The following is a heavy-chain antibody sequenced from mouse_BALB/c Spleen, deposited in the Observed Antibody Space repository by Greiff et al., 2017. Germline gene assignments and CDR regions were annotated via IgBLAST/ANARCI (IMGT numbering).Heavy chain of an antibody. D-gene: IGHD1-2*01. J-gene: IGHJ4*01. CDR1: GFTFSSFG. V-gene: IGHV5-17*02. CDR2: ISSGSSTI. CDR3: ARIHYYGYRDAMDY. Sequence: EVMLVESGGGLVQPGGSRKLSCAASGFTFSSFGMHWVRQAPEKGLEWVAYISSGSSTIYYADTVKGRFTISRDNPKNTLFLQMTSLRSEDTAMYYCARIHYYGYRDAMDYWGQGTSVTVSS.